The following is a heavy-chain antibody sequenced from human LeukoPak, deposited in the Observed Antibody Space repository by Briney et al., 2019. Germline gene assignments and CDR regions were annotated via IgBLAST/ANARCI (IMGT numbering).Heavy chain of an antibody. CDR1: GFTFSSYG. CDR3: ARDHWGYCSGGSCSLDY. V-gene: IGHV3-33*01. CDR2: IWYDGSNK. J-gene: IGHJ4*02. Sequence: PGRSLRLSCAASGFTFSSYGMHWVRQAPGKGLEWVAVIWYDGSNKYCADSVKGRFTISRDNSKNTLYLQMNSLRAEDTAVYYCARDHWGYCSGGSCSLDYWGQGTLVTVSS. D-gene: IGHD2-15*01.